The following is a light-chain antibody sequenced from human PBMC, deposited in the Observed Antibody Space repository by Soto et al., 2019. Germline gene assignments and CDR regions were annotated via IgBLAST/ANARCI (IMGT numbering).Light chain of an antibody. V-gene: IGLV1-51*01. CDR2: END. CDR1: SSTIGTNY. Sequence: QSVLTQPPSVSAAPGQNVTISCSGSSSTIGTNYVSWYQHLPGTTPKLLINENDRRPSGIPDRFSGSKTGTSATLAITGLQTGDEAEYFCATWDTSLKGVVFGGGTKLTVL. J-gene: IGLJ2*01. CDR3: ATWDTSLKGVV.